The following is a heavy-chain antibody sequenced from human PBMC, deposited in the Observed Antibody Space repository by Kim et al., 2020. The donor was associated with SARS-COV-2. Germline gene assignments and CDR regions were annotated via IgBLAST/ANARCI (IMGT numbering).Heavy chain of an antibody. V-gene: IGHV3-23*05. D-gene: IGHD6-13*01. CDR2: IDPSATVT. CDR3: AIGYREHGFDV. Sequence: GGSLRLSCIPSGFRFSDYAINWVRQAPGKGLEWVAAIDPSATVTFYADSERGRFTISRDNVESMLYLQMDRLRAEDTALYYCAIGYREHGFDVWGQGTTVTVSS. CDR1: GFRFSDYA. J-gene: IGHJ6*02.